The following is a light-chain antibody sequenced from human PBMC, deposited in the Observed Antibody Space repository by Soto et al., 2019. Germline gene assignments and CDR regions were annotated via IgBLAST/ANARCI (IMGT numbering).Light chain of an antibody. CDR3: QQYVNSPGT. CDR2: GAS. J-gene: IGKJ1*01. V-gene: IGKV3-20*01. CDR1: QRVNSNY. Sequence: EVVLTQSPDTLSLSPGERATLSCGASQRVNSNYLAWFQQKPGQAPKLLIYGASNRATGIPDRFSGSGSGTDFTLTISRLEPEDFAVYYCQQYVNSPGTFGQGTKLEIK.